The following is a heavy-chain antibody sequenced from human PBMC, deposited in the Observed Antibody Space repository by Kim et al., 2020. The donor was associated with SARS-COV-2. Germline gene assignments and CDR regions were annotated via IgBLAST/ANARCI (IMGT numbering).Heavy chain of an antibody. CDR3: VKDRDTFMSPLYFDF. D-gene: IGHD5-18*01. CDR2: ISNSGSLI. CDR1: GFDFSDYA. V-gene: IGHV3-23*01. J-gene: IGHJ4*02. Sequence: GGSPRLSCAGSGFDFSDYALSWVRQIPGNGLEWVSAISNSGSLIYYADSVKGRFIISRDNSKNTVYLQMNGLRAEDTAIYYCVKDRDTFMSPLYFDFWGQGTLVTVSS.